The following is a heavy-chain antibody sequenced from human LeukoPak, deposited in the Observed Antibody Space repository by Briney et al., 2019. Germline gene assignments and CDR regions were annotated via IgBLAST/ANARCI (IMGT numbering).Heavy chain of an antibody. V-gene: IGHV4-59*12. Sequence: SETLSLTCTVSGGSISSYYWSWIRQPPGKGLEYIGHIYYSGSTNYNPSLKSRVTISVDTSKNQFSLKLSSVTAADTAVYYCASSGAFGVVSLDYWGQGTLVTVSS. CDR1: GGSISSYY. CDR3: ASSGAFGVVSLDY. J-gene: IGHJ4*02. CDR2: IYYSGST. D-gene: IGHD3-3*01.